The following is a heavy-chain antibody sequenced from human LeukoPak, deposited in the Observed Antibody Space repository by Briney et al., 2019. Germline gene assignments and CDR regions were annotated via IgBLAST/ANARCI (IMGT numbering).Heavy chain of an antibody. CDR1: GASVSTYF. D-gene: IGHD1-1*01. Sequence: SETLSLTCTVSGASVSTYFWSWIRQPAGKTMEWIGRVYASGTTYYNPSLRSRVTLSIDTSKNQFSLKLSSVTAADTAVHFCARWMGTWNAFDIWGQGTVVTVSS. CDR3: ARWMGTWNAFDI. V-gene: IGHV4-4*07. J-gene: IGHJ3*02. CDR2: VYASGTT.